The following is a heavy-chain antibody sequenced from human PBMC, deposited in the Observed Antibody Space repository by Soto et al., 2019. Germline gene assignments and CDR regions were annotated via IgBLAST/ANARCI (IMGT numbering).Heavy chain of an antibody. V-gene: IGHV4-30-2*01. J-gene: IGHJ5*02. CDR3: ARWWMYAPRFDP. Sequence: PSETLSLTCAVSGGSISSGGYSWSWIRQPPGKGLEWIGYIYHSGSTYYNPSLKSRVTISVDRSKNQFSLKLSSVTAADTAVYYCARWWMYAPRFDPWGHGTLVTVSS. CDR2: IYHSGST. CDR1: GGSISSGGYS. D-gene: IGHD2-8*01.